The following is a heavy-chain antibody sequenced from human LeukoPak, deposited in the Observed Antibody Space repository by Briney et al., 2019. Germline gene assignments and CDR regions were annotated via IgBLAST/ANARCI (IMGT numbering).Heavy chain of an antibody. V-gene: IGHV1-46*01. Sequence: ASVKVSCKASGYTFTSYYMHWVRQAPGQGLEWMGIINPSGGSTSYAQKFQGRVTMTRDMSTSTVYMELSSLRSEDTAVYYCARDVTIAVAGKGGAFDIWGQGTMVTVSS. J-gene: IGHJ3*02. CDR1: GYTFTSYY. CDR2: INPSGGST. D-gene: IGHD6-19*01. CDR3: ARDVTIAVAGKGGAFDI.